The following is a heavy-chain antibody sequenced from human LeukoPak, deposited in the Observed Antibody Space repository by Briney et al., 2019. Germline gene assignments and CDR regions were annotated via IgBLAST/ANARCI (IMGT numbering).Heavy chain of an antibody. V-gene: IGHV4-38-2*02. CDR2: IYHSGST. D-gene: IGHD3-10*01. Sequence: SETLSLTCTVSGYSISSGYYWGWIRQPPGKGLEWIGSIYHSGSTYYNPSLKSRVTISVDTSKNQFSLKLSSVTAADTAVYYCASHAMGGSGSYFGYWGQGTLVTVSS. J-gene: IGHJ4*02. CDR1: GYSISSGYY. CDR3: ASHAMGGSGSYFGY.